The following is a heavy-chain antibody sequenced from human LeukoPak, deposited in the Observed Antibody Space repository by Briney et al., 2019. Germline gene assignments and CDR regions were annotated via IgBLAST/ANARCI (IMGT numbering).Heavy chain of an antibody. J-gene: IGHJ5*02. Sequence: GASVKVSCKASGYTFTSYGISWVRQAPGQGLEWMGWISAYNDNTNYAQKLQGRVTMTTDTSTSTAYMELRSLRSDDTAVYYCARERPLYGSGSPRFDPWGQGTLVTVSS. CDR3: ARERPLYGSGSPRFDP. CDR2: ISAYNDNT. CDR1: GYTFTSYG. D-gene: IGHD3-10*01. V-gene: IGHV1-18*01.